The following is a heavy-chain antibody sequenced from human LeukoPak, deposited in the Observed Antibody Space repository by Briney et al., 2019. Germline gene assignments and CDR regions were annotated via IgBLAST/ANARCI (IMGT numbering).Heavy chain of an antibody. CDR3: ARDGFYYYYYYMDV. J-gene: IGHJ6*03. D-gene: IGHD3-10*01. V-gene: IGHV4-59*12. CDR2: IYYSGST. Sequence: SETLSLTCTVSGGSISSYYWSWLRQPPGKGLEWVGYIYYSGSTNYNPSLKSRVTISVDTSKNQFSLKLSSVTAADTAVYYCARDGFYYYYYYMDVWGKGTTVTVSS. CDR1: GGSISSYY.